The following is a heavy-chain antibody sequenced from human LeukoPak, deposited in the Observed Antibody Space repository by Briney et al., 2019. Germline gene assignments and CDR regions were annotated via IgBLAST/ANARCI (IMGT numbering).Heavy chain of an antibody. Sequence: ASVKVSCKVSGYSLSELTMHWVRHAPGKGLEWMGGFDPGMAETIYAEKFQGRITMTRDTSISTAFLEVRRLRSDDTAVYYCAPTSEAYTSNWNVWGQGTLVTVSS. CDR2: FDPGMAET. CDR3: APTSEAYTSNWNV. J-gene: IGHJ4*02. V-gene: IGHV1-24*01. D-gene: IGHD1-20*01. CDR1: GYSLSELT.